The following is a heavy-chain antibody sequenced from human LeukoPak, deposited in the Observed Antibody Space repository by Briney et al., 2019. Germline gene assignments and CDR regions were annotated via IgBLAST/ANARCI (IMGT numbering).Heavy chain of an antibody. Sequence: GGSLRLSCAASAFTFSSYGMSWVRQAPGKGLEWVSAISGSGGSTYYADSVKGRFTISRDNSKNTLYLQMNSLRAEDTAVYYCAKYGVPTSRRAYYFDYWGQGTLVTVSS. CDR1: AFTFSSYG. V-gene: IGHV3-23*01. J-gene: IGHJ4*02. D-gene: IGHD5-24*01. CDR2: ISGSGGST. CDR3: AKYGVPTSRRAYYFDY.